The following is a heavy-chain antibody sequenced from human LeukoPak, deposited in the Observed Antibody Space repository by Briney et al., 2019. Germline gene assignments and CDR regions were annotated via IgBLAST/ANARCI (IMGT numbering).Heavy chain of an antibody. Sequence: PGGSLRLSCAASGFTFSSYWMHWVRQAPGKGLVWVSRINSDGSSTSYADSVKGRFTISRDNAKNSLYLQMNSLRAEDTALYYCAKDRSINIAVAGPFDYWGQGTLVTVSS. D-gene: IGHD6-19*01. V-gene: IGHV3-74*01. CDR1: GFTFSSYW. CDR3: AKDRSINIAVAGPFDY. J-gene: IGHJ4*02. CDR2: INSDGSST.